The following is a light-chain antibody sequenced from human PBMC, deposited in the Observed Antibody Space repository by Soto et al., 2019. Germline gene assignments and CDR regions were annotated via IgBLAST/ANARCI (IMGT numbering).Light chain of an antibody. CDR2: EVT. J-gene: IGLJ2*01. CDR3: ISYAGSNTLL. V-gene: IGLV2-8*01. CDR1: SSDIGGYNY. Sequence: QSALTQPPSASGSPGQSVTISCTGTSSDIGGYNYVSWYQQRPGKAPKLMIYEVTKRPSGVPDRFSGSKSGSTASLTVSGLQAEDEADYFCISYAGSNTLLFGGGTKVTVL.